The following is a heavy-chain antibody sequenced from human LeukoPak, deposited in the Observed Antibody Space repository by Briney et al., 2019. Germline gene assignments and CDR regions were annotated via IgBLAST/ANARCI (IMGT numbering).Heavy chain of an antibody. CDR3: ARGGGYYKNFDY. CDR2: IYYSGST. Sequence: SETLSLTCTVSGDSISSYYWSWIRQPPGKGLEWIGYIYYSGSTNYNPSLKNRVTISVDTSKTQFSLKLSSVTAADTSVYYCARGGGYYKNFDYWGRGTLVTVSS. D-gene: IGHD2-21*02. J-gene: IGHJ4*02. CDR1: GDSISSYY. V-gene: IGHV4-59*01.